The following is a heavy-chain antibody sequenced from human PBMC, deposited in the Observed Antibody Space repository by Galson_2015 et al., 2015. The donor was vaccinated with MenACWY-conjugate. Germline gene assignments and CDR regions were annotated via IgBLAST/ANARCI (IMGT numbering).Heavy chain of an antibody. Sequence: SLRLSCAASGFTFSSYWMHWVRHAPGKGLVWVSRVNSDGSGTGYADSVKGRFTISRDSAKNMLFLQMNSLKVEDTAVYYCARSYVPGSDRKNYYIDVWGRGTTFTVSS. CDR2: VNSDGSGT. D-gene: IGHD3-16*01. CDR1: GFTFSSYW. J-gene: IGHJ6*03. CDR3: ARSYVPGSDRKNYYIDV. V-gene: IGHV3-74*01.